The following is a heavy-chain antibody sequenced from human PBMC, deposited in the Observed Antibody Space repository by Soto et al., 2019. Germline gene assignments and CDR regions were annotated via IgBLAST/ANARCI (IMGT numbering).Heavy chain of an antibody. D-gene: IGHD6-13*01. V-gene: IGHV4-4*07. J-gene: IGHJ5*02. Sequence: KPSETLSLTCTVSGGSISSYYWSWIRQPAGKGLEWIGRIYTSGSTNYNPSLKSRVTMSVDTSKNQFSLKLSSVTAADTAVYYCARGRIGQLEKNWFDPWGQGTLVTVSS. CDR2: IYTSGST. CDR3: ARGRIGQLEKNWFDP. CDR1: GGSISSYY.